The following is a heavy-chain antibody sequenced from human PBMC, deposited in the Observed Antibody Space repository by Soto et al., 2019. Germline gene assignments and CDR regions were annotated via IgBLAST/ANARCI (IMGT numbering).Heavy chain of an antibody. V-gene: IGHV1-2*04. CDR1: GYTFTGYY. J-gene: IGHJ6*02. CDR2: INPNSGGT. CDR3: ARDLRPGNYYYYGMDV. Sequence: ASVKVSCKASGYTFTGYYMHWVRQAPGQGLEWMGWINPNSGGTNYAQKFQGWVTMTRDTSISTAYMELSRLRSDDTAVYYCARDLRPGNYYYYGMDVWGQGTTVTVSS.